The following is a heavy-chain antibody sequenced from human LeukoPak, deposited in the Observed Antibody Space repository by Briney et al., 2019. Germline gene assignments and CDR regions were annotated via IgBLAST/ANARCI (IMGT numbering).Heavy chain of an antibody. Sequence: SETLSLTCTVSGYSISSGYYWGWIRQPPGKGLEWIGSIYYSGSTYYNPSLKSRVTISVDTSKNQFSLKLSSVTAADTAVYYCARERVDIAAAANSCWFDPWGQGTLVTVSS. CDR2: IYYSGST. V-gene: IGHV4-38-2*02. CDR1: GYSISSGYY. J-gene: IGHJ5*02. D-gene: IGHD6-13*01. CDR3: ARERVDIAAAANSCWFDP.